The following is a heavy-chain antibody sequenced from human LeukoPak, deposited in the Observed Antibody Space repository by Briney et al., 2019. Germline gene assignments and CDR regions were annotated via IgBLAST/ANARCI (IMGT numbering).Heavy chain of an antibody. CDR2: IYSGGST. CDR3: ARGRTYYYDTSGYYPSIYYGMDV. Sequence: GGSLRLSCAASGFTVSSNYMSWVRQAPGKGLEWVSVIYSGGSTYYADSVKGRFTISRDNSKNTLYLQMNSLRAEDTAVYYCARGRTYYYDTSGYYPSIYYGMDVWGQGTTVIVSS. CDR1: GFTVSSNY. J-gene: IGHJ6*02. D-gene: IGHD3-22*01. V-gene: IGHV3-66*02.